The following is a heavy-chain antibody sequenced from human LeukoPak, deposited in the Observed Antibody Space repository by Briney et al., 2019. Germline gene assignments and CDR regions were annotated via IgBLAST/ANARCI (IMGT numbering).Heavy chain of an antibody. CDR3: AKPPYSSSWHPFDD. V-gene: IGHV3-23*01. D-gene: IGHD6-13*01. Sequence: GGALRLSCAASGFTFSTYAMSGVRQAGGKGLEWVSASSGSGGSTYYADSVKGRFTISRDNSKNTLFLQMNSLRAEDTAVYYSAKPPYSSSWHPFDDWGQGTLVTVSS. J-gene: IGHJ4*02. CDR2: SSGSGGST. CDR1: GFTFSTYA.